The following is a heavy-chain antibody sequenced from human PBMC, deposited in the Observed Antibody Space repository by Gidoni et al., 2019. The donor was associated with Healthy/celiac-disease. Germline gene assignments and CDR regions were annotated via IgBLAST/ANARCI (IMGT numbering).Heavy chain of an antibody. CDR2: INSDGSST. D-gene: IGHD3-22*01. CDR3: ARDKWYYDSSGPLRYFDL. J-gene: IGHJ2*01. Sequence: EVQLVESGGGLVQPGGSLRLSCAASGFTFSSYWLHWVRQAPGKGLVWVSRINSDGSSTTYADSVKGRFTISRDNAKNTLYLQMNSLRAEDTAVYYCARDKWYYDSSGPLRYFDLWGRGTLVTVSS. CDR1: GFTFSSYW. V-gene: IGHV3-74*01.